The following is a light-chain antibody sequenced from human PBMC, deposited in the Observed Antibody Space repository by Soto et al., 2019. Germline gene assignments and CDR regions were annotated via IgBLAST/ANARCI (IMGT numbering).Light chain of an antibody. CDR1: QSVSFH. CDR2: GAF. CDR3: QQYKNWPPLT. J-gene: IGKJ4*01. V-gene: IGKV3-15*01. Sequence: EIVMTQSPATLSVSPGETATLSCRASQSVSFHLAWYQQKPGQGPRLLIYGAFTRATGIPARFSGRGSGTDFTLTISSLQSADFAVYYCQQYKNWPPLTFGGGTKVEIK.